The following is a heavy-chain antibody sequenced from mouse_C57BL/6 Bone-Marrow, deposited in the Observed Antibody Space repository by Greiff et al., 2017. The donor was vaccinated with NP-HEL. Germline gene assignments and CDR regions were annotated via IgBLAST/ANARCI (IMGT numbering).Heavy chain of an antibody. CDR2: IHPSDSDT. CDR1: GYTFTSYW. Sequence: QVQLKQPGAELVKPGASVKVSCKASGYTFTSYWMHWVKQRPGQGLEWIGRIHPSDSDTNYNQKFKGKATLTVDKSSSTAYMQLSSLTSEDSAVYYCAIRDGNYPVDYWGQGTSVTVSS. D-gene: IGHD2-1*01. CDR3: AIRDGNYPVDY. V-gene: IGHV1-74*01. J-gene: IGHJ4*01.